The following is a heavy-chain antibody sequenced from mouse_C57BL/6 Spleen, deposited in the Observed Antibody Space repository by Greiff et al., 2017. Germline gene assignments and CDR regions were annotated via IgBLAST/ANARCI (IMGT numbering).Heavy chain of an antibody. Sequence: VQLQQSGAELVRPGASVTLSCKASGYTFTDYEMHWVKQTPVHGLEWIGAIDPETGGTAYNQKFKGKAILTADKSSSTAYMELRSLTSEDSAVYYCTREGDSTTGGFAYWGQGTLVTVSA. D-gene: IGHD1-1*01. CDR2: IDPETGGT. CDR3: TREGDSTTGGFAY. J-gene: IGHJ3*01. V-gene: IGHV1-15*01. CDR1: GYTFTDYE.